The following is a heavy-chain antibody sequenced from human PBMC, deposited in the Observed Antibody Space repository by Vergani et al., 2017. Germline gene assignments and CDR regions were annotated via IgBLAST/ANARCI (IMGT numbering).Heavy chain of an antibody. J-gene: IGHJ5*02. CDR1: GYSFTSYW. V-gene: IGHV5-51*01. Sequence: EVQLVPSGAEVKTPGESLKISCKGSGYSFTSYWIGWVRQMPGKGLEWMGIIYPGDSDTRYSPSFQGQVTISADKSISTAYLQWSSLKASDTAMYYCARQRTVTMVRGVTNWFDPWGQGTLVTVSS. CDR3: ARQRTVTMVRGVTNWFDP. D-gene: IGHD3-10*01. CDR2: IYPGDSDT.